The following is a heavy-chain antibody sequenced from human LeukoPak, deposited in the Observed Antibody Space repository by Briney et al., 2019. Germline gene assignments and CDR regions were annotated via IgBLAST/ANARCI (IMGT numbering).Heavy chain of an antibody. Sequence: GSLRLSCVGSGFTFNDYWIHWVRQAPGKGLVWVSAIKTDGSAMQYADSVKGRFAISRDNAKNSLYLQMNSLRAEDTAVYYCAELGITMIGGVWGKGTTVTISS. CDR2: IKTDGSAM. V-gene: IGHV3-74*03. CDR1: GFTFNDYW. D-gene: IGHD3-10*02. J-gene: IGHJ6*04. CDR3: AELGITMIGGV.